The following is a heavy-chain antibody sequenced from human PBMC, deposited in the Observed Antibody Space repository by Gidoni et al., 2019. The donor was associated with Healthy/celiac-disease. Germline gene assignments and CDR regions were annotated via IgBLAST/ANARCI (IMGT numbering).Heavy chain of an antibody. CDR2: IYHSGST. V-gene: IGHV4-38-2*02. CDR1: GYSISSGYY. D-gene: IGHD3-3*01. CDR3: ASPRDFWSGYRDFDY. J-gene: IGHJ4*02. Sequence: QVQLQESGPGLVKPSETLSLTCTVSGYSISSGYYWGWIRQPPGKGLEWIGSIYHSGSTYYNPSLKSRVTISVDTSKNQFSLKLSSVTAADTAVYYCASPRDFWSGYRDFDYWGQGTLVAVSS.